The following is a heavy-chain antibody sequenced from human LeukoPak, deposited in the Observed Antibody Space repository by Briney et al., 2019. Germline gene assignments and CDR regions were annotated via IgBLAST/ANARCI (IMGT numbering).Heavy chain of an antibody. CDR1: GGSITFGSYY. CDR3: ARARVIPASFDD. D-gene: IGHD3-16*02. J-gene: IGHJ4*02. Sequence: SQTLSLTCTVSGGSITFGSYYWTWIRQPAGKGLERIGRIYTSGRTFYNPSLKSRVTISMDTSMNQFSLRLNSVTAADTAVYYCARARVIPASFDDWGQGVLVTVSS. CDR2: IYTSGRT. V-gene: IGHV4-61*02.